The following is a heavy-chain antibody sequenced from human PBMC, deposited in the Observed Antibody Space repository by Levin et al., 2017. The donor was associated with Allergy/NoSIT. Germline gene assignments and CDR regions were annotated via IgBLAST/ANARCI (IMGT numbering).Heavy chain of an antibody. CDR2: IWYDGSNK. CDR3: ARGPYYYDSSGYYYEDY. J-gene: IGHJ4*02. CDR1: GFTFSSYG. D-gene: IGHD3-22*01. V-gene: IGHV3-33*01. Sequence: PGGSLRLSCAASGFTFSSYGMHWVRQAPGKGLEWVAVIWYDGSNKYYADSVKGRFTISRDNSKNTLYLQMNSLRAEDTAVYYCARGPYYYDSSGYYYEDYWGQGTLVTVSS.